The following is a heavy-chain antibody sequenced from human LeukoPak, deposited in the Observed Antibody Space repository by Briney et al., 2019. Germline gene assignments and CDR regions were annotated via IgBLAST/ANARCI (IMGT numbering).Heavy chain of an antibody. CDR3: ARGSSGYYRRGVDY. J-gene: IGHJ4*02. CDR1: GGSIGGYV. CDR2: IYNSGTT. D-gene: IGHD3-22*01. Sequence: SGTLSLTCTVSGGSIGGYVWSWIRQPPGKGLEWIGYIYNSGTTNYNPSLKSRVTISVDTSKNQFSLKLSSVTAADTAVYYCARGSSGYYRRGVDYWGQGTLVTVSS. V-gene: IGHV4-59*12.